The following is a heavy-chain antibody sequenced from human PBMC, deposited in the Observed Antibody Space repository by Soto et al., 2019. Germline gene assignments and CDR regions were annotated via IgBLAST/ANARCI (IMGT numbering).Heavy chain of an antibody. V-gene: IGHV4-39*01. CDR3: ARHAVNDFWSGLYYYYGMDV. D-gene: IGHD3-3*01. Sequence: PSDTLSLTCTVHGCSINSSSYYWGWICQPPGAGLGWIGSIYYSGRTYYNPSLKSRVTISVDTSKNQFSLKLSSVTAADTAAYYCARHAVNDFWSGLYYYYGMDVWCQGTTVT. CDR1: GCSINSSSYY. CDR2: IYYSGRT. J-gene: IGHJ6*02.